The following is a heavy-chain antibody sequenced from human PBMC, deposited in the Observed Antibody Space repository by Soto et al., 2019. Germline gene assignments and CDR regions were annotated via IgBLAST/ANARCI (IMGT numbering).Heavy chain of an antibody. CDR1: GFTFSSYE. J-gene: IGHJ6*02. D-gene: IGHD2-15*01. V-gene: IGHV3-48*03. Sequence: HPGGSLRLSCAASGFTFSSYEMNWVRQAPGKGLEWVSYISSSGSTIYYADSVKGRFTISRDNAENSLYLQMNSLRAEDTAVYYCAAYCSGGSCYSVYYYYGMDVWGQGTTVTVSS. CDR2: ISSSGSTI. CDR3: AAYCSGGSCYSVYYYYGMDV.